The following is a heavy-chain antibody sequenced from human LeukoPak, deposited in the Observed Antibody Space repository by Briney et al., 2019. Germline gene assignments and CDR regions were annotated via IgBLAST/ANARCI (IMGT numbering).Heavy chain of an antibody. V-gene: IGHV4-31*03. D-gene: IGHD6-19*01. CDR3: ARANEPGIAVAGNNWFDP. CDR2: IYYSGST. J-gene: IGHJ5*02. CDR1: GGSISSGGYY. Sequence: SETLSLTCTVSGGSISSGGYYWSWIRQPPGKGLEWIGYIYYSGSTYYNPSLKSRVTISVDTSKSKFSLKLSSVTAADTAVYYCARANEPGIAVAGNNWFDPWGQGTLVTVSS.